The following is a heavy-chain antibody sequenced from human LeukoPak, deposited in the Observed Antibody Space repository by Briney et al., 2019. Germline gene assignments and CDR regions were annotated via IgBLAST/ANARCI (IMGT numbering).Heavy chain of an antibody. Sequence: ASLKVSCMVSGYTLTELSMHSVPQAPGKGPGWMAGFDPEDGETNYAQKFQGIVTMTENTSTDTAYMVLSRLRSDDTVVYYCATVPGTWQYGYNKWGQGTLVTVSS. CDR2: FDPEDGET. J-gene: IGHJ4*02. V-gene: IGHV1-24*01. CDR3: ATVPGTWQYGYNK. D-gene: IGHD5-24*01. CDR1: GYTLTELS.